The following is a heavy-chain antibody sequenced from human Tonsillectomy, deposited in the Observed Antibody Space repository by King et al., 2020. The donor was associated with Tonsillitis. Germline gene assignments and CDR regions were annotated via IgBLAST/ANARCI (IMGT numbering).Heavy chain of an antibody. CDR1: GFSLSASGVA. CDR3: AHRTSQAAATAPGKFDY. Sequence: TLKESGPTLVKPTQTLTLTCTFSGFSLSASGVAVGWIRQPPGKALELLALLYLDEDKRYSPSLKSRPSITKDTSKNQVVLTLTNMDPVDTATYYCAHRTSQAAATAPGKFDYWGQGALVTVSS. CDR2: LYLDEDK. J-gene: IGHJ4*02. V-gene: IGHV2-5*02. D-gene: IGHD3-10*01.